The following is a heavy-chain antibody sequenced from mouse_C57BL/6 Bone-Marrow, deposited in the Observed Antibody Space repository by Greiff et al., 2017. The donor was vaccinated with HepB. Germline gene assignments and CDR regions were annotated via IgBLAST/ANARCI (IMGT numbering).Heavy chain of an antibody. CDR3: ARRTGTEDAMDY. D-gene: IGHD4-1*01. Sequence: VQLQQPGAELVKPGASVKMSCKASGYTFTSYWITWVKQRPGQGLEWIGDIYPGSGSTNYNEKFKSKATLTVDTSSSTAYMQLSSLTSEDSAVYYCARRTGTEDAMDYWGQGTSVTVSS. CDR1: GYTFTSYW. J-gene: IGHJ4*01. V-gene: IGHV1-55*01. CDR2: IYPGSGST.